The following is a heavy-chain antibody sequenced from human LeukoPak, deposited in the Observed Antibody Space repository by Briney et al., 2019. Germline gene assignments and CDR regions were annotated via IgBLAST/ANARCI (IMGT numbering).Heavy chain of an antibody. CDR2: INHSGST. J-gene: IGHJ6*03. D-gene: IGHD4-17*01. Sequence: SESLSLTCAVYGGSFSGYYWSWIRQPPGKGLEWIGEINHSGSTKYNPSLKSRVTISVDTSKNQFSLRLSSVTAADTAVYYCARESPHDYGDRGGYYYYYMDVWGKGTTVTISS. V-gene: IGHV4-34*01. CDR1: GGSFSGYY. CDR3: ARESPHDYGDRGGYYYYYMDV.